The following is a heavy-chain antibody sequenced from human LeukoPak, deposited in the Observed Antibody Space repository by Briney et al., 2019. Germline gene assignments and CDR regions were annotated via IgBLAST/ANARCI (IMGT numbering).Heavy chain of an antibody. CDR2: ISHRGST. Sequence: SQTLSLTCSVSGDYINNGGHYWSWIRQPPGKTLEYIGYISHRGSTYYNPSLKSRLTISVDGSRNQFSLKLRSVTAADTAVYYCARSEDSGSYFSFDYWGQGTLVAVSS. J-gene: IGHJ4*02. CDR1: GDYINNGGHY. CDR3: ARSEDSGSYFSFDY. D-gene: IGHD1-26*01. V-gene: IGHV4-30-2*01.